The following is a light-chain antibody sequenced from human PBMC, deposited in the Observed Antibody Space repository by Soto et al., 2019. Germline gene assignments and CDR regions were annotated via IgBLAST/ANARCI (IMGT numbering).Light chain of an antibody. CDR1: QSVSSY. CDR2: GAS. Sequence: EIVLTQSPGTLSLSPGERATLSCRASQSVSSYLAWYQQKPGQAPRLLIYGASTRATGIPARFSGSGPGTEFTLTISSLQSEDFATYYCQQSYSTLTFGGGTKVDIK. J-gene: IGKJ4*01. CDR3: QQSYSTLT. V-gene: IGKV3-15*01.